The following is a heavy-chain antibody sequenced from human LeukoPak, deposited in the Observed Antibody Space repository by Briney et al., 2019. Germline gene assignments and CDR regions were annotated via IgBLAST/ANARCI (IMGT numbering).Heavy chain of an antibody. D-gene: IGHD2-2*01. CDR2: IYTSGST. V-gene: IGHV4-4*07. CDR1: GGSISSYY. CDR3: AREWSTSSDYYYYYMDV. J-gene: IGHJ6*03. Sequence: PSETLSLTCTVSGGSISSYYWSWIRQPAGKGLEWIGRIYTSGSTNYNPSLKSRVTMSVDTSKNQFSLKLGSVTAADTAVYYCAREWSTSSDYYYYYMDVWGKGTTVTVSS.